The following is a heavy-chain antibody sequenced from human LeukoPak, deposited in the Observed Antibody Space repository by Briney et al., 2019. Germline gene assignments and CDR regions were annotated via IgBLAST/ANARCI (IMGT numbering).Heavy chain of an antibody. CDR3: ARGGDSSGHTDY. CDR1: GYTLTSND. D-gene: IGHD3-22*01. CDR2: MNPNSGNT. V-gene: IGHV1-8*01. J-gene: IGHJ4*02. Sequence: ASVKISRKASGYTLTSNDINWVRQATGQGLEWMGWMNPNSGNTGYAQKFQGRVTMTRNTSISTAYMELSSLRSEDTAVYYCARGGDSSGHTDYWGQGTLVTVCS.